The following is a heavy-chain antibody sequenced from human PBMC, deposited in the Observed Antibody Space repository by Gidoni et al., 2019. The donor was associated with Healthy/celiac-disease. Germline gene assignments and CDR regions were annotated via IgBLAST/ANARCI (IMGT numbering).Heavy chain of an antibody. D-gene: IGHD3-16*01. J-gene: IGHJ4*02. CDR1: GCSISSGGYS. V-gene: IGHV4-30-2*01. CDR2: IYHSGST. CDR3: ARGGFGGYVFDY. Sequence: QLQLQESGSGLVQPSQTLSLTCAVSGCSISSGGYSWSWIRQPPGKGLERIGYIYHSGSTYYNPSLKSRVTISVDRSKNQFSLKLSSVTAADTAVYYCARGGFGGYVFDYWGQGTLVTVSS.